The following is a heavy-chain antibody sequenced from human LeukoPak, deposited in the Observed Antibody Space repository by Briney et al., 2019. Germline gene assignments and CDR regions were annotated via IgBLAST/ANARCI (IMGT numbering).Heavy chain of an antibody. V-gene: IGHV1-2*02. J-gene: IGHJ5*02. CDR2: INPNSGGT. CDR3: ARVRKRYFDWSNWFDP. D-gene: IGHD3-9*01. CDR1: GYTFTVYY. Sequence: ASVKVSCKASGYTFTVYYMHWVRQAPGQGLEWMGWINPNSGGTNYAQKFQGRVTMTRDTSISTAYMEVSRLRSDDTAVYYCARVRKRYFDWSNWFDPWGQGTLVTVSS.